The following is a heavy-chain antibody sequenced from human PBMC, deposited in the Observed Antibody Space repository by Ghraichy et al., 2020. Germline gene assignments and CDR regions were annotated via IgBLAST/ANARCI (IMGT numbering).Heavy chain of an antibody. Sequence: GGSLRLSCAASGFTFSSYWMSWVRQAPGKGLEWVANIKQDGSEKYYVDSVKGRFTISRDNAKNSLYLQMNSLRAEDTAVYYCARYSSSWYGGYYYGMDVWGQGTTVTVSS. CDR2: IKQDGSEK. CDR1: GFTFSSYW. J-gene: IGHJ6*02. V-gene: IGHV3-7*01. CDR3: ARYSSSWYGGYYYGMDV. D-gene: IGHD6-13*01.